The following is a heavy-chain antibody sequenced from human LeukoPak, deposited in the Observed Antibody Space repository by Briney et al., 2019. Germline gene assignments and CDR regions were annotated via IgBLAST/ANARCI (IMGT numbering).Heavy chain of an antibody. CDR2: IIPVYSIS. V-gene: IGHV1-69*01. CDR1: GGSFNDYA. Sequence: GSSVKVSCKASGGSFNDYAVSWVRQAPGQGLEWMGGIIPVYSISSYAQNFEDRVTLTADASTSSAYMELRSVTSDDTAVYYCASGVFYRDAEYFYYYYMDGGGTGTTVTVSS. D-gene: IGHD4-11*01. J-gene: IGHJ6*03. CDR3: ASGVFYRDAEYFYYYYMDG.